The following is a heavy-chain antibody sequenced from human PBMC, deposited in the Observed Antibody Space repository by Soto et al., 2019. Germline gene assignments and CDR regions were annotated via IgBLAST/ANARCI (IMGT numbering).Heavy chain of an antibody. V-gene: IGHV3-13*01. J-gene: IGHJ3*01. CDR1: GFSFSHHD. CDR3: VRVNADAYDV. Sequence: EVQLVESGGDLVQPGGSLRLSCAASGFSFSHHDMHWVRQPKGKGLEWVSGITTGGNAYFADSVKGRFSISRENAKNSFYLQTSSLRAEDTAMYYCVRVNADAYDVWGQGTMVTVSS. CDR2: ITTGGNA.